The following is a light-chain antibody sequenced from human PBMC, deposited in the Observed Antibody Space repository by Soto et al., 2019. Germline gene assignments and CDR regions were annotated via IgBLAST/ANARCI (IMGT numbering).Light chain of an antibody. CDR3: QQYGRSNGLT. Sequence: EILLTQCPSTLSLPPGERANLSLMASPYGTSSYLAWYQAKPGQAPRLLSSCASSRATSIPDRLSGRGSETYFTLIISRLELEDCAVYYCQQYGRSNGLTLGGGTKVDIK. J-gene: IGKJ4*01. CDR1: PYGTSSY. CDR2: CAS. V-gene: IGKV3-20*01.